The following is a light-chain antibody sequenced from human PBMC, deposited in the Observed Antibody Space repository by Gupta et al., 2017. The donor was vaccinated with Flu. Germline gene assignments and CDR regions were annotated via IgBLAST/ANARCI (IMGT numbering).Light chain of an antibody. J-gene: IGLJ2*01. CDR3: SSYRNKSPV. V-gene: IGLV2-14*03. Sequence: QSALTQPASVSGSPGQAITISCTGTSSDLGNSNYVSWYQQHPGRAHILLIYEVSQRAFDSSSRFSGSRSGNTAALTISGRQAEDEAVYYCSSYRNKSPVFGGGTKLSVL. CDR1: SSDLGNSNY. CDR2: EVS.